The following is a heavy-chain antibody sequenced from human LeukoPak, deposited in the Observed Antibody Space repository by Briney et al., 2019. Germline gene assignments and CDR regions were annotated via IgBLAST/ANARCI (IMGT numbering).Heavy chain of an antibody. J-gene: IGHJ4*02. V-gene: IGHV3-11*06. Sequence: GGSLRLSCAASGFTFSDYYMSWIRQAPGKGLELVSYISSSSSYTNYADSVKGRFTISRDNAKNSLYLQMNSLRAEDTAVYYCARDLALVDILGVASDPPGDYWGQGTLVTVSS. CDR3: ARDLALVDILGVASDPPGDY. CDR2: ISSSSSYT. D-gene: IGHD2-15*01. CDR1: GFTFSDYY.